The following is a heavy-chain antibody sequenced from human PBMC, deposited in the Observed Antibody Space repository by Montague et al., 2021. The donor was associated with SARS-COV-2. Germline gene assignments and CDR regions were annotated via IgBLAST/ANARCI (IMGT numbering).Heavy chain of an antibody. D-gene: IGHD1-26*01. Sequence: SETLSLTCAVYGGSFSGYNWSWIRRPPGEGREGWGEINHSGRTKYNPSLKRRGSMSFDKSWNQLSLRLTSVTAADTAIYYCARRGSGRSDLAYWGQGTLVTVSS. V-gene: IGHV4-34*01. CDR2: INHSGRT. CDR3: ARRGSGRSDLAY. J-gene: IGHJ4*02. CDR1: GGSFSGYN.